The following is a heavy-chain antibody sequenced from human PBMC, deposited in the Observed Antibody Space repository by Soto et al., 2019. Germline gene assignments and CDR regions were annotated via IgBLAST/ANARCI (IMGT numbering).Heavy chain of an antibody. CDR1: GFTFSSYA. V-gene: IGHV3-30-3*01. J-gene: IGHJ5*02. CDR2: ISYDGSNK. CDR3: ARDGIMITFGGVIVWGNWFDP. Sequence: QVQLVESGGGVVQPGRSLRLSCAASGFTFSSYAMHWVRQAPGKGLEWVAVISYDGSNKYYADSVKGRFTISRDNSKNTLYLKMNSLRAEDTAVYYCARDGIMITFGGVIVWGNWFDPWGQGTLVTVSS. D-gene: IGHD3-16*02.